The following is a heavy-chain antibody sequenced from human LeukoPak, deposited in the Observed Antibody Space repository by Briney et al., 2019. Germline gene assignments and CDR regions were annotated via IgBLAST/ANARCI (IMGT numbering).Heavy chain of an antibody. V-gene: IGHV4-34*01. CDR3: ARVMTTVRFYDY. D-gene: IGHD4-11*01. CDR2: INHSGST. J-gene: IGHJ4*02. Sequence: PSETLSLTCAVYGGSFSGYSWSWIRQPPGKGLEWIGEINHSGSTNYNPSLKSRVTISVDTSKNQFSLKLSSVTAADTAVYYCARVMTTVRFYDYWGQGTLVTVSS. CDR1: GGSFSGYS.